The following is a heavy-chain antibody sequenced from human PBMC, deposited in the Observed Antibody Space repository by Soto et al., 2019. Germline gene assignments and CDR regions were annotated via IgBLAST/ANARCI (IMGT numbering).Heavy chain of an antibody. D-gene: IGHD3-3*02. Sequence: TSETLSLTCNVSGASIWNTDYSWGWVRQTPQKGLEWIGSLFYSGNTYYNPSLKSRVTLSLDTSKNQFSLELRAVTATDTAVYYCSSNRGISRQQLVGGHWGQGTLVTVSS. CDR3: SSNRGISRQQLVGGH. CDR1: GASIWNTDYS. V-gene: IGHV4-39*01. CDR2: LFYSGNT. J-gene: IGHJ4*02.